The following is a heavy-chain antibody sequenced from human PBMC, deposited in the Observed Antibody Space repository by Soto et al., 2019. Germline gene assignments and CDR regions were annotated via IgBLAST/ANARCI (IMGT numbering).Heavy chain of an antibody. D-gene: IGHD3-10*01. CDR2: INHLETT. CDR3: ARGGGFDSFDS. J-gene: IGHJ4*02. Sequence: QLQLHMSGSGLVKPSQTLSLTCTVSGASITYGAYSWSWIRQTPGKGLEWIGYINHLETTFYDPFLENRLTLSIDRTKNQFSINLKSMSDANMAVYFCARGGGFDSFDSWGQGVLVTVSS. CDR1: GASITYGAYS. V-gene: IGHV4-30-2*01.